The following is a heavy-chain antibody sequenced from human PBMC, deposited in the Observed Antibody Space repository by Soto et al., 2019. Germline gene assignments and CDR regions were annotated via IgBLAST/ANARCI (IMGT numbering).Heavy chain of an antibody. Sequence: HPGGSLRLSCAASGFTFSSYAMSWVRQAPGKGLEWVSGIIGSGGTTYYTDSVKGRFTVSRDNSKNTLYLQMNSLRAEDTAVYYCAKHQGTSTSCLIYWGQGTLVTVSS. CDR2: IIGSGGTT. J-gene: IGHJ4*02. CDR1: GFTFSSYA. V-gene: IGHV3-23*01. D-gene: IGHD2-2*01. CDR3: AKHQGTSTSCLIY.